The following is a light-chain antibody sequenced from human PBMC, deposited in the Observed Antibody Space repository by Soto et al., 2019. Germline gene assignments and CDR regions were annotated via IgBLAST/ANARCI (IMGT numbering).Light chain of an antibody. V-gene: IGKV1-5*01. CDR1: QTISSW. Sequence: DIRMTQSPSTLSGSVGDRVTITCRASQTISSWLAWYQQKPGKAPKLLIYDASTLESGVQSRFSGSGSGTEFTLTISDLQPDDFATYYCQQYNTYSWTFGQGTKVDIK. CDR3: QQYNTYSWT. CDR2: DAS. J-gene: IGKJ1*01.